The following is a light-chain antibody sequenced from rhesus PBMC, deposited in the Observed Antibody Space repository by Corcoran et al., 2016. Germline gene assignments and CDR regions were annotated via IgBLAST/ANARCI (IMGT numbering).Light chain of an antibody. CDR1: QSVSTN. V-gene: IGKV3-42*03. Sequence: EIVLTQSPATLSLSPGERVTLSCRASQSVSTNLAWYQQKPGQAPSLLIYGASSRATGIPNRFSGSGSGTDFSLTISSLEPEDFAVYYCHQYNNWPQTFGQGTKVEIK. CDR3: HQYNNWPQT. J-gene: IGKJ1*01. CDR2: GAS.